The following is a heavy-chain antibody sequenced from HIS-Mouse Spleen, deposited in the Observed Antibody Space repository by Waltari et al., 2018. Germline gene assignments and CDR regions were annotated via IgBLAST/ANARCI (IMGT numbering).Heavy chain of an antibody. V-gene: IGHV4-39*07. D-gene: IGHD6-13*01. J-gene: IGHJ2*01. CDR2: IYYSGST. Sequence: QLQLQESGPGLVKPSETLSLTCTVSGGSISSSSYYWGWIRQPPGKGLEGIGSIYYSGSTYYNRSRKSRVTISVDTSRNQFSLKLSSVTAADTAVYYCAREIPYSSSWYDWYFDLWGRGTLVTVSS. CDR1: GGSISSSSYY. CDR3: AREIPYSSSWYDWYFDL.